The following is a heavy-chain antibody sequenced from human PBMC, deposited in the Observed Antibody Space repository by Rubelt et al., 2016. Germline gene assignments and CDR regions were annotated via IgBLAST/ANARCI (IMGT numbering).Heavy chain of an antibody. D-gene: IGHD3-10*01. Sequence: ESGPGLVKPSETLSLTCTVSGGSISSYYWSWIRQPPGKGLEWIGYIYYSGSTNYNPSLKSRVTISVDTSKNQFSLKLSSVTAADTAVYYCARHVRVTMVRGPSCSQFDYLGQGTLVTVSS. V-gene: IGHV4-59*08. CDR3: ARHVRVTMVRGPSCSQFDY. CDR1: GGSISSYY. CDR2: IYYSGST. J-gene: IGHJ4*02.